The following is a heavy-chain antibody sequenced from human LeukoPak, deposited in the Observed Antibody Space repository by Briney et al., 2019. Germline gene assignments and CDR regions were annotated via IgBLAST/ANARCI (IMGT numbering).Heavy chain of an antibody. J-gene: IGHJ3*02. Sequence: GGSLTLSCAASGFTVSSNYMSWVRQAPGKGLEWVSFIYSGGSTYYPDSVKGRFTISRAHSQNTPYLQLNSLRAEDTAVDYCAGLAYRGGACLDDAFDISAPRTMAPASS. V-gene: IGHV3-53*01. CDR2: IYSGGST. CDR1: GFTVSSNY. CDR3: AGLAYRGGACLDDAFDI. D-gene: IGHD2-21*02.